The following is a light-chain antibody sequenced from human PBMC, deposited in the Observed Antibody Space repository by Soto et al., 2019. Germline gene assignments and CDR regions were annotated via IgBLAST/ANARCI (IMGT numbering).Light chain of an antibody. CDR3: SSFTSSSTFV. CDR2: DVS. J-gene: IGLJ1*01. V-gene: IGLV2-14*03. Sequence: LAQPASVSGSRGQSITISCTGTSSDVGSYNYVSWFQQHPGKVPKLIIYDVSNWPSGVSDRFSGSKSGNTASLTISGLQPEDEADYYCSSFTSSSTFVFGTGTKVTVL. CDR1: SSDVGSYNY.